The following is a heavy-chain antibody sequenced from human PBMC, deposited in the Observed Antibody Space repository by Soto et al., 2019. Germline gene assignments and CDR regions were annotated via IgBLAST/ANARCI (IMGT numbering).Heavy chain of an antibody. CDR3: ARDSLMLRGVIRPEDGMDV. V-gene: IGHV4-39*07. Sequence: PSETLSLTCTVSGGSISSSSYYWGWIRQPPGKGLEWIGSIYYSGNTYYNPSLKSRVTISVDTSKNQFSLKLSSVTAADTAVYYCARDSLMLRGVIRPEDGMDVWGQGTTVTVSS. CDR1: GGSISSSSYY. CDR2: IYYSGNT. J-gene: IGHJ6*02. D-gene: IGHD3-10*01.